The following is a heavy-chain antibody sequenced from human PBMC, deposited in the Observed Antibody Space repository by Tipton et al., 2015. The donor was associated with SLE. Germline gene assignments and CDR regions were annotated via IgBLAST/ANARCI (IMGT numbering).Heavy chain of an antibody. Sequence: TLSLTCAVYGGSFSGYYWSWIRQPPGKGLEWIGEINHSGSTNYNPSLKSRVTISVDTSKNQFSLKLSSVTAADTAVYYCSRDGAARGDFDYWGPGTLVTVSS. CDR2: INHSGST. V-gene: IGHV4-34*01. J-gene: IGHJ4*02. CDR1: GGSFSGYY. D-gene: IGHD6-6*01. CDR3: SRDGAARGDFDY.